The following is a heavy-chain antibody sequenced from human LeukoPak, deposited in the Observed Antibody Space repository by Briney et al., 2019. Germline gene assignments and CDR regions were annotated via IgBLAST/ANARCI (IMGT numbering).Heavy chain of an antibody. V-gene: IGHV4-39*01. D-gene: IGHD4-17*01. CDR1: GGSISSSSYY. Sequence: SETLSLTCTVSGGSISSSSYYWGWIRQPPGKGLEWIGSIYYSGSTYYNPSLKSRVTISVDTPKNQFSLKLSSVTAADTAVYYCARHATVTTVDYWGQGTLVTVSS. J-gene: IGHJ4*02. CDR3: ARHATVTTVDY. CDR2: IYYSGST.